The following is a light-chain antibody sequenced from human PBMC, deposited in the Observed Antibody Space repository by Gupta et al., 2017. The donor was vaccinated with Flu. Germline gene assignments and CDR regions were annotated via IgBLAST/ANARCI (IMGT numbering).Light chain of an antibody. CDR1: SSDVGGYNY. Sequence: QSALTQPASVSRSPGQSLTISCTGTSSDVGGYNYVPWSQQHPDKAPKLMVYEGSNRPSGGSNSFSGSKAGNTATRNNSGLQDEDGADYYCNTNKSSSNWEFGGGTKLTVL. CDR2: EGS. J-gene: IGLJ3*02. CDR3: NTNKSSSNWE. V-gene: IGLV2-14*01.